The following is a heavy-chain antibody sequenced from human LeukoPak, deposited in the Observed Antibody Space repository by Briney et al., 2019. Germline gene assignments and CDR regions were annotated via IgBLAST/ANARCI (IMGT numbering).Heavy chain of an antibody. CDR2: IYTSGST. V-gene: IGHV4-4*07. D-gene: IGHD3-22*01. CDR1: GGSISCYY. J-gene: IGHJ4*02. Sequence: SETLSLTCTVSGGSISCYYWSWIRQPAGKVLEWIGRIYTSGSTNYNPSLKSRVTMSVDTSKNQFSLKLSSVTAADTAVYYCARLRSQYYYDSSGYSYFDYWGQGTLVTVSS. CDR3: ARLRSQYYYDSSGYSYFDY.